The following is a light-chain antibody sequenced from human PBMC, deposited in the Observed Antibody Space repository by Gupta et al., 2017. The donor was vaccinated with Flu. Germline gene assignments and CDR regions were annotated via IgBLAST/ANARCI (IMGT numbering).Light chain of an antibody. Sequence: DVQLTQSPTFLSASVGDRVTITCRTSQVISSYLAWYQQKSGKAPKLLIYGASTLQSGVPSRFSGTGSGTECTLTISSLQPEDFATYYWQQLNTYPPITFGKGTRLEIK. CDR1: QVISSY. CDR3: QQLNTYPPIT. V-gene: IGKV1-9*01. J-gene: IGKJ5*01. CDR2: GAS.